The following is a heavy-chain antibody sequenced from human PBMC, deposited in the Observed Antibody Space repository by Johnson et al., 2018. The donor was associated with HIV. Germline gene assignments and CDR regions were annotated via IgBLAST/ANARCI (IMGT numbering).Heavy chain of an antibody. CDR1: GFSVSNNY. D-gene: IGHD2-2*01. V-gene: IGHV3-66*01. CDR3: ARECSSTSCYADAFDI. CDR2: IYSGGST. Sequence: VHLVESGGGVVQPGRSLRLSCAASGFSVSNNYMNWVRQAPGKGLEWVSVIYSGGSTYYADSVRGRFTISRDNSRNTLYLQMSSLRVEDTAMYYCARECSSTSCYADAFDIWGQGTMVTVSS. J-gene: IGHJ3*02.